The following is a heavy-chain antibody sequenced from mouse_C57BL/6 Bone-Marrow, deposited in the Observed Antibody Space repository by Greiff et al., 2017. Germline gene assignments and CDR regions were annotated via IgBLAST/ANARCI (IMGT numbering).Heavy chain of an antibody. Sequence: QVQLQQSGAELARPGASVKMSCKASGYTFTSYTMHWVKQRPGKGLEWIGYINPSSGYTKYNQKFKDKATLTADKSSSTAYMQLSSRTSEDSAVDYCARVYYGYDGFAYWGQGTLVTVSA. CDR3: ARVYYGYDGFAY. CDR2: INPSSGYT. J-gene: IGHJ3*01. CDR1: GYTFTSYT. D-gene: IGHD2-2*01. V-gene: IGHV1-4*01.